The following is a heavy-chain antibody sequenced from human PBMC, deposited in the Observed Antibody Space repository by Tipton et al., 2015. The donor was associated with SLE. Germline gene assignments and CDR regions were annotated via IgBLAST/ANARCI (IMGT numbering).Heavy chain of an antibody. Sequence: SLRLSCAASGFTFSDYGMHWVRQAPGKGLEWVAVIWYDGSNKFYADSVKGRFTISRDNSKNTVSLQMRSLRVEDTGIYYCARAPTISVAGTTDPFGMDVWGPGTRVTVSS. D-gene: IGHD6-19*01. J-gene: IGHJ6*02. CDR2: IWYDGSNK. CDR1: GFTFSDYG. CDR3: ARAPTISVAGTTDPFGMDV. V-gene: IGHV3-33*01.